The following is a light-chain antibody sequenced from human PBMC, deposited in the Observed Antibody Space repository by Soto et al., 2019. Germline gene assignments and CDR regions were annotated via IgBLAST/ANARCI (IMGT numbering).Light chain of an antibody. CDR2: AAS. V-gene: IGKV1-5*01. CDR3: QRYNSNPWT. CDR1: QSVNGW. Sequence: DIQMTQSPSTLSASVGDRVTITCRVSQSVNGWLAWYQQKPGKAPKLLIYAASNLESGVPSRFSGSGSGTEFTLTISSLQPDDSATYYCQRYNSNPWTFGQGTKVEVK. J-gene: IGKJ1*01.